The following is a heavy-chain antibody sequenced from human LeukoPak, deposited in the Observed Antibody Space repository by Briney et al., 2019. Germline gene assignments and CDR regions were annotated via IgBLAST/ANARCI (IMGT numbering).Heavy chain of an antibody. Sequence: GGSLRLSCAASGFTFSSYGMHWVRQAPGKGLEWVAVISYDGSNKYYADSVKGRFTISRDNSKNTLYLQMNSLSGEDTSVYYCARKSLAARGMDYWGQGSLVTVSS. J-gene: IGHJ4*02. D-gene: IGHD6-6*01. CDR3: ARKSLAARGMDY. CDR1: GFTFSSYG. CDR2: ISYDGSNK. V-gene: IGHV3-30*03.